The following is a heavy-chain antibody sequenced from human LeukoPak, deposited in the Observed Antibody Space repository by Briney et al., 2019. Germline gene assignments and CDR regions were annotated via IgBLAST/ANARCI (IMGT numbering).Heavy chain of an antibody. V-gene: IGHV3-7*01. D-gene: IGHD2-21*01. J-gene: IGHJ4*02. CDR3: VREGYFVFDF. CDR2: TKKDGSEK. CDR1: GFTFSTYW. Sequence: PGGSLRLSCGAPGFTFSTYWMSWVRQAPGKGLEWVANTKKDGSEKYYVDSVKGRFTISRDNAKSSLYLQMNSLRVEDTAVYYCVREGYFVFDFWGQGALVTVSS.